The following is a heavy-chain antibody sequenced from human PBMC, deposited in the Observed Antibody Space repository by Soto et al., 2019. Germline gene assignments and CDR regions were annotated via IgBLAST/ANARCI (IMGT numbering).Heavy chain of an antibody. CDR1: GYSFTSYW. V-gene: IGHV5-51*01. Sequence: GESLKISCKGSGYSFTSYWIGWVRQMPGKGLEWMGIIYPGDSDTRYSPSFQGQVTISADKSISTAYLQWSSLKASDTAMYYCARQFTQRGYCSGGIFYFSPYYYYGMDVCGQGTTVTVS. J-gene: IGHJ6*02. D-gene: IGHD2-15*01. CDR3: ARQFTQRGYCSGGIFYFSPYYYYGMDV. CDR2: IYPGDSDT.